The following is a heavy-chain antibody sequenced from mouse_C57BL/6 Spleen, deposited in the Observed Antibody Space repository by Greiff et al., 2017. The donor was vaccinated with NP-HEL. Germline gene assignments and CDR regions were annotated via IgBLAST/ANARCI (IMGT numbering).Heavy chain of an antibody. V-gene: IGHV1-81*01. CDR3: AKGEVYYYGSRVAY. CDR2: IYPRSGNT. J-gene: IGHJ3*01. D-gene: IGHD1-1*01. CDR1: GYTFTSYG. Sequence: QVQLQQSGAELARPGASVKLSCKASGYTFTSYGISWVKQRTGQGLEWIGEIYPRSGNTYYNEKFKGKATLTADKSSSTAYMELRSLTSDDSAVYFCAKGEVYYYGSRVAYWGQGTLVTVSA.